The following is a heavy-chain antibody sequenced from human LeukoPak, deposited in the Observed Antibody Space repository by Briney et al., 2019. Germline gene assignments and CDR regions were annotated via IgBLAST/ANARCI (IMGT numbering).Heavy chain of an antibody. CDR1: GFTFSSYA. D-gene: IGHD2-15*01. CDR2: ISSNGGST. J-gene: IGHJ4*02. V-gene: IGHV3-64*01. Sequence: PGGSLRLSCAASGFTFSSYAMHWVRQAPGKGLEYVSAISSNGGSTYYANSVKGRFTISRDNSKNTLYLQMGSLRAEDTAVYYCAKAKKYCSGGSCYYFDYWGQGTLVTVSS. CDR3: AKAKKYCSGGSCYYFDY.